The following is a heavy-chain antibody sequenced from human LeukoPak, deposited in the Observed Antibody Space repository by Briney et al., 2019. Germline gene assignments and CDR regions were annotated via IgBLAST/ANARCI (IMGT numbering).Heavy chain of an antibody. CDR3: ARGDNYDSGSYNYFDY. V-gene: IGHV4-59*08. CDR1: GFSVSASY. CDR2: IYYCGST. Sequence: GSLRLSCAASGFSVSASYMNWVRQAPGKGLEWIGYIYYCGSTNYNPSLKSRVTISVDTSKNQFSLKLSSVTAADTAVYYCARGDNYDSGSYNYFDYWGQGTLVTVSS. D-gene: IGHD3-10*01. J-gene: IGHJ4*02.